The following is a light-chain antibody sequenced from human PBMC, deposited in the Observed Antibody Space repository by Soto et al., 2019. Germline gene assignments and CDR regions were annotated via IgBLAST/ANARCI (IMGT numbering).Light chain of an antibody. CDR1: QSISNS. CDR2: AAS. V-gene: IGKV1-39*01. CDR3: QQSYSTPQ. J-gene: IGKJ2*01. Sequence: DLQMTQSPSSLSASVGDRVTITCRASQSISNSLNWYQQKPGKAPKVLIYAASSLQSGVPSRFSGSGSGTDFTLTISSLQPEDFATYYCQQSYSTPQFGQGTKLEIK.